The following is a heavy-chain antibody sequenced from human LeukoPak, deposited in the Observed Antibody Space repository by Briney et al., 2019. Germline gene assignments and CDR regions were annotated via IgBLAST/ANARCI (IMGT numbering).Heavy chain of an antibody. V-gene: IGHV4-31*03. CDR1: GGSISSGGYY. CDR2: IYYCGST. CDR3: AREPNNCSGGSCYSGGFDY. Sequence: SQTLSLTCTVSGGSISSGGYYWSWIRQHPGKGLEWIGYIYYCGSTYYNPSLKSRVTISVDTSKNQFSLKLSSVTAADTAVYYCAREPNNCSGGSCYSGGFDYWGQGTLVTVSS. J-gene: IGHJ4*02. D-gene: IGHD2-15*01.